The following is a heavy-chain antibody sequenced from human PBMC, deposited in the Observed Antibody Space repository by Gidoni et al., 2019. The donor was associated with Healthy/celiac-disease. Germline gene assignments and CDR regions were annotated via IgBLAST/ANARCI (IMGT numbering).Heavy chain of an antibody. CDR3: AKLNAGGSSIAAAVSPFDY. J-gene: IGHJ4*02. V-gene: IGHV3-23*01. CDR2: ISGSGGST. Sequence: EVQLLESGGGLVQPGGSLRLSCAASGFTFSSYAMRWVRQAPGKGLEWVSAISGSGGSTYYADSVKGRFTISRDNSKNTLYLQMNSLRAEDTAVYYCAKLNAGGSSIAAAVSPFDYWGQGTLVTVSS. CDR1: GFTFSSYA. D-gene: IGHD6-13*01.